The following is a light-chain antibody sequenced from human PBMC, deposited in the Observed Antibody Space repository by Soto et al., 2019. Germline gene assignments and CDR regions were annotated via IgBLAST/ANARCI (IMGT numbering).Light chain of an antibody. CDR3: QKYNRAPWT. Sequence: DIQMTQSPSSLSASVGDRVTITCRASQGISNHLVWYQQKPGKVPKLLIYAASTLLSGVPSRFSGSGSGTDFILTICSLQPEDVATYYCQKYNRAPWTFGQGTKVEIK. CDR2: AAS. V-gene: IGKV1-27*01. CDR1: QGISNH. J-gene: IGKJ1*01.